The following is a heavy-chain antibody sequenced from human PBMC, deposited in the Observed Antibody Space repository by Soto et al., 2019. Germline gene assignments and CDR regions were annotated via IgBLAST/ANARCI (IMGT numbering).Heavy chain of an antibody. V-gene: IGHV4-59*01. CDR3: ARAAYSSYGYMDV. Sequence: SETLSLTCTLSGGSISSYFWSWIRQPPGKGLEWIGYIYYSGSTKYNPSLKSRVTISVDTSKNQFSLKLSSVTAADTAVYYCARAAYSSYGYMDVWGKGTTVTVSS. J-gene: IGHJ6*03. CDR2: IYYSGST. CDR1: GGSISSYF. D-gene: IGHD5-18*01.